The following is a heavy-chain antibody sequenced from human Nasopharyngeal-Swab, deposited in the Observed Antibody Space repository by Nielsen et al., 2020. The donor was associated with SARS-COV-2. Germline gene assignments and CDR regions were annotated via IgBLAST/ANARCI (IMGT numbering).Heavy chain of an antibody. J-gene: IGHJ4*02. D-gene: IGHD3-22*01. CDR2: ISSDSGAK. CDR3: LRGDRRDY. Sequence: GGSLRPSGAASGSAFSTYTMNWVRQAPGKGLEWLASISSDSGAKYHADSVKGRFTISRDNAKNSLYLEMNSLRAEDTAVYYCLRGDRRDYWGPGTLVSVSS. CDR1: GSAFSTYT. V-gene: IGHV3-21*01.